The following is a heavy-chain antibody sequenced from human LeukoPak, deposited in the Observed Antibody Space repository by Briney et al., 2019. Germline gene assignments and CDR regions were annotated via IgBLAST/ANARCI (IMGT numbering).Heavy chain of an antibody. CDR2: IYHNGIT. CDR1: GVSISTHY. D-gene: IGHD3-10*01. J-gene: IGHJ4*02. CDR3: AREPNCSGSGSYLEGTFDY. Sequence: PSETLSLTCNVAGVSISTHYWSWIRQSPGKGLEWIGYIYHNGITNYNPSLKGRVSISIDTAKNEFSLKLTSVIASDTAVYFCAREPNCSGSGSYLEGTFDYWGQGSLVPVSS. V-gene: IGHV4-59*11.